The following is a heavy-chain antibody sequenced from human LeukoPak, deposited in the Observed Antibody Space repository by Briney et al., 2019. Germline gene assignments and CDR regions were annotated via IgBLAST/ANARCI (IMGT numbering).Heavy chain of an antibody. J-gene: IGHJ4*02. CDR3: ARGSEGYSYGPFDY. D-gene: IGHD5-18*01. CDR1: GGSFSGYY. V-gene: IGHV4-34*01. Sequence: PSETLSLTCAAYGGSFSGYYWSWIRQPPGKGLEWIGEINHSGSTNYNPSLKSRVTISVDTSKNQFSLRLSSVTAADTAVYYCARGSEGYSYGPFDYWGQGALVTVSS. CDR2: INHSGST.